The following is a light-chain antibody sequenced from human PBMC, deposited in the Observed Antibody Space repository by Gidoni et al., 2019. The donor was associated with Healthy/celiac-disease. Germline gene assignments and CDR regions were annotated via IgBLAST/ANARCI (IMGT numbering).Light chain of an antibody. J-gene: IGKJ5*01. CDR2: AAS. V-gene: IGKV1-39*01. CDR1: QSISSY. CDR3: QQSYSREIT. Sequence: DIQMTQSPSSLSASVGDRVTITCRASQSISSYLNWYQQKPGKAPKLLIYAASSLQSGVPSRFSGSGSGTDFTLTISSLQPADFATYYCQQSYSREITFGQGTRLEI.